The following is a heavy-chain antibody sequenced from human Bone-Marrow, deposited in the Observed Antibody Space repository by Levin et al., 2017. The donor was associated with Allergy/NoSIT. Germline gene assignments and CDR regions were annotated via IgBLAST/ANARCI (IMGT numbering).Heavy chain of an antibody. CDR2: IIPSHDVT. V-gene: IGHV1-69*02. Sequence: ASVKVSCKASGGTFSSHIITWIRQAPGQGLEWMGRIIPSHDVTNYAQKFQGKVTITSDKSTSTAYMELTSLRSEDTAVYYCARGPLNFDSSGDFERYFDSWGQGTLVTVSS. D-gene: IGHD3-22*01. J-gene: IGHJ4*02. CDR3: ARGPLNFDSSGDFERYFDS. CDR1: GGTFSSHI.